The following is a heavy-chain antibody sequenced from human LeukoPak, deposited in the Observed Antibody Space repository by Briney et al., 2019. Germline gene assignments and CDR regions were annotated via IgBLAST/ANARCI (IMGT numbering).Heavy chain of an antibody. V-gene: IGHV1-18*01. Sequence: ASVKVSCKASSYTFTSYGISWVRQAPGQGLEWMGWISAYNGNTNYAQKLQGRVTMTTDTSTSTAYMELRSLRSDDTAVYYCAREAYYDSSGTSGYYYGMDVWGQGTTVTVSS. CDR1: SYTFTSYG. J-gene: IGHJ6*02. CDR3: AREAYYDSSGTSGYYYGMDV. D-gene: IGHD3-22*01. CDR2: ISAYNGNT.